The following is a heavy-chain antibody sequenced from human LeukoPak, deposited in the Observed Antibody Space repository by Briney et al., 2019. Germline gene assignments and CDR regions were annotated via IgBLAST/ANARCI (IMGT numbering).Heavy chain of an antibody. CDR2: INTDGSST. D-gene: IGHD3-10*01. J-gene: IGHJ4*02. CDR1: GFTFSSYW. V-gene: IGHV3-74*01. CDR3: SFSMIRGVIGTYYFDF. Sequence: GGSLRLSCAASGFTFSSYWMHWVRQAPGKGLVWVSRINTDGSSTSYADSVKGRFTISRDNAKNTLYLQMNSLRAEDTAVYYCSFSMIRGVIGTYYFDFWGQGTLVTVSS.